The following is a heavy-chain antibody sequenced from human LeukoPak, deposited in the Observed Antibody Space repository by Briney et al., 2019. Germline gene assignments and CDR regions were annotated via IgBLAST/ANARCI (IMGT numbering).Heavy chain of an antibody. V-gene: IGHV3-48*02. CDR3: ARKLAL. J-gene: IGHJ4*02. CDR2: IGSRGDTI. Sequence: PGRSLRLSCAASGFSFSTYAMNWVSQAPAKGLEWIAYIGSRGDTIYYADSVKGRFTISRDNAKNSLFLQMNSLREEDTAVYFCARKLALWGQGTLVTVSS. CDR1: GFSFSTYA.